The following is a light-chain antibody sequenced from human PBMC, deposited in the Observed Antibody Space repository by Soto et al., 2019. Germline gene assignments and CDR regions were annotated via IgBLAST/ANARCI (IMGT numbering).Light chain of an antibody. CDR1: QDINNY. CDR3: QQNDNLPT. V-gene: IGKV1-33*01. J-gene: IGKJ4*01. CDR2: DAY. Sequence: DIQMTQSPSSLSASVGDRVTITCQASQDINNYLNWYQQKPGKAPKLLIYDAYKMETGVPSRFSGSGSGTDFTFTISSLKPEDIATYYCQQNDNLPTFGGGTKVEIK.